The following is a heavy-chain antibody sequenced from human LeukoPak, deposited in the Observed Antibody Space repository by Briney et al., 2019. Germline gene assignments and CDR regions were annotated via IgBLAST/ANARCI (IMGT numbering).Heavy chain of an antibody. J-gene: IGHJ4*02. CDR1: GFSLSTSGMR. CDR2: IDWDDDK. Sequence: SGPTLVNPTQTLTLTCTFSGFSLSTSGMRVSCIRQPPGKALEWLARIDWDDDKFYSTSLKTRLTISKDTSKNQVVLTMTNMDPVDTATYYCARYCSGGSCYSGFDYWGQGTLVTVPS. V-gene: IGHV2-70*04. D-gene: IGHD2-15*01. CDR3: ARYCSGGSCYSGFDY.